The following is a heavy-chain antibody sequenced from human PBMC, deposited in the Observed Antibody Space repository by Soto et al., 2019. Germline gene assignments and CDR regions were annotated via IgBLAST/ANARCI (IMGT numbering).Heavy chain of an antibody. Sequence: QVQLVQSGAEVKKPGSSVKVSCKASGGGFSTYAITWVRQAPGQGLEWMGGITPIFDTTNYAQKFQGRVTITADESTTTVHMELTSLTSEDTAVYYCATGGTTVTSRFDYWGQGTLVTVSS. V-gene: IGHV1-69*01. CDR3: ATGGTTVTSRFDY. D-gene: IGHD4-17*01. CDR1: GGGFSTYA. J-gene: IGHJ4*02. CDR2: ITPIFDTT.